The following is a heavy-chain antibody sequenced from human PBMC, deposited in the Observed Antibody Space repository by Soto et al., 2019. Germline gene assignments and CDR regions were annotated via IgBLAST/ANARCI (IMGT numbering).Heavy chain of an antibody. CDR2: IDPNSGGT. Sequence: QVQLVQSGAEVKKPGASVKVSCKASGYTFTGSYMHWVRQAPGQGLEWMGWIDPNSGGTNCAEKFQGRVDMTRDPSISTAYMERSRLGSDDTAVYYCARGSEGDGSVWFEPGSQGTLVTFSA. CDR1: GYTFTGSY. CDR3: ARGSEGDGSVWFEP. J-gene: IGHJ5*02. V-gene: IGHV1-2*02.